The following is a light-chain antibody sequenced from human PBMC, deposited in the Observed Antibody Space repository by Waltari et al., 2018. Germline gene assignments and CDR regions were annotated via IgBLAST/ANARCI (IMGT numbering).Light chain of an antibody. CDR3: QSYDSSLRGVV. CDR2: GGT. J-gene: IGLJ2*01. V-gene: IGLV1-40*01. Sequence: QSVLTQPPSLSGAPGQRVTISCPGRSSNIRAGYGVHRYQQLPGTAPKLLISGGTNRPSGVPDRFSGSKSGTSASLAITGLQAEDEADYYCQSYDSSLRGVVFGGGTKLTVL. CDR1: SSNIRAGYG.